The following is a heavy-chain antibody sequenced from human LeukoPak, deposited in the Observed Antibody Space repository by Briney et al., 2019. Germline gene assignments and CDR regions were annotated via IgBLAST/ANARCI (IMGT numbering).Heavy chain of an antibody. CDR1: GYSISSGYY. D-gene: IGHD2-2*02. CDR3: GRGGGYTQRYFYYYYYMDV. J-gene: IGHJ6*03. V-gene: IGHV4-38-2*01. CDR2: IYHSGST. Sequence: PSETLSLTCALSGYSISSGYYWGCIRQPPGKGLKCIGIIYHSGSTSYNPSLKSQFTISVDTSNNHFSLKLRSVTTAETAVYYCGRGGGYTQRYFYYYYYMDVWGKGTTVTVSS.